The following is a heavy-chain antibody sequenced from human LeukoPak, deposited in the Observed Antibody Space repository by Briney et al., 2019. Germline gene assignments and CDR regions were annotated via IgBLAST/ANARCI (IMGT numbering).Heavy chain of an antibody. CDR3: ARDWRGYSYGRPRGAFDI. CDR2: IYYSGST. J-gene: IGHJ3*02. Sequence: SETLSLTCTVSGGSISSSSYYWGWIRQPPGKGLEWIGSIYYSGSTYYNPSLKSRVTISVDTSKNQFSLELSSVTAADTAVYYCARDWRGYSYGRPRGAFDIWGQGTMVTVSS. CDR1: GGSISSSSYY. V-gene: IGHV4-39*07. D-gene: IGHD5-18*01.